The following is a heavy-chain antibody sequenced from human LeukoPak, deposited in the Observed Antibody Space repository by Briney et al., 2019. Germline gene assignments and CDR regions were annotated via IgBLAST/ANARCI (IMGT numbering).Heavy chain of an antibody. CDR1: GGSISSSYC. J-gene: IGHJ4*02. D-gene: IGHD1-1*01. CDR3: MRSGLTGAYFDS. CDR2: IYLSGST. Sequence: SETLSLTCTVSGGSISSSYCWSWVRQPPGGVQEWIGSIYLSGSTYYNPSLKSRVTISVDTSRNQFSLKLTSVTAADTAVYYCMRSGLTGAYFDSWGQGTLVIVSS. V-gene: IGHV4-39*01.